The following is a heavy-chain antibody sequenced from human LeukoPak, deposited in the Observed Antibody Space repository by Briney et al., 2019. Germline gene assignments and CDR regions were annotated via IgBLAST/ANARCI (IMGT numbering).Heavy chain of an antibody. D-gene: IGHD6-19*01. J-gene: IGHJ4*02. CDR1: GLTFSAYA. V-gene: IGHV3-23*01. Sequence: RGSLRLSCAASGLTFSAYAMSWVRQAPGRGLEWVATLSPTGISTYYADSVKGRFTISRGNSKNTLFLQMNNLRADDTAVYYCGEKEYNSAAGPFDYGCQGTRVTV. CDR3: GEKEYNSAAGPFDY. CDR2: LSPTGIST.